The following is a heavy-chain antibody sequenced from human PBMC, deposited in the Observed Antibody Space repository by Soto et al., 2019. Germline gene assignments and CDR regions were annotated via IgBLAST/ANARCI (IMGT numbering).Heavy chain of an antibody. Sequence: LSCAASGFTFSGYGMHWVRQAPGKGLEWVAVIWYDGSNKYYADSVKGRFTISRDNSKNTLYLQMNSLRAEDTAVYYCASSLRGYCSGGSCYSGDYWGQGTLVTVSS. D-gene: IGHD2-15*01. CDR2: IWYDGSNK. CDR1: GFTFSGYG. J-gene: IGHJ4*02. CDR3: ASSLRGYCSGGSCYSGDY. V-gene: IGHV3-33*01.